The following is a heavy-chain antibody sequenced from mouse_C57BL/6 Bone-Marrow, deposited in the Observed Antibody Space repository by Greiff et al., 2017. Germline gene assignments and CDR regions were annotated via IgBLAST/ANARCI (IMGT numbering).Heavy chain of an antibody. CDR3: ARVVLDY. Sequence: VKLMESGPELVKPGASVKISCKASGYALSSSWMNWVKQRPGKGLEWIGRIYPGDGDTNYNGKFKGKATLTADKSSSTAYMQLSSLTSEDSAVYFCARVVLDYWGQGTTLTVSS. V-gene: IGHV1-82*01. CDR1: GYALSSSW. CDR2: IYPGDGDT. D-gene: IGHD1-1*02. J-gene: IGHJ2*01.